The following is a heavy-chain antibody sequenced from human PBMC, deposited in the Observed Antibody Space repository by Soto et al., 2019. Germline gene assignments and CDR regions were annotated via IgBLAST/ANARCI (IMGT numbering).Heavy chain of an antibody. CDR3: AREDPGSTVVAGYFDY. CDR2: IYHSGST. D-gene: IGHD6-19*01. V-gene: IGHV4-4*02. J-gene: IGHJ4*02. Sequence: SETLSLTCAVSGGSISSSNWWSWVRQPPGKGLEWIGEIYHSGSTNYNPSLKSRVTISVDKSKNQFSLKLSSVTAAGTAVYYCAREDPGSTVVAGYFDYWGQGTLVTVSS. CDR1: GGSISSSNW.